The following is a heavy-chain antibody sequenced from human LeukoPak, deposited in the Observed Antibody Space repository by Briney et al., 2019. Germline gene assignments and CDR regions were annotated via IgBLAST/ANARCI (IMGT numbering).Heavy chain of an antibody. CDR1: GGSFSGYY. Sequence: PSETLSLTCAVYGGSFSGYYWSWIRQPPGKGLEWIGEINHSGSTNYNPSLKSRVTISVDTSKNQFPLKLSSVTAADTAVYYCARTFGYGYSSYGMDVWGQGTTVTVSS. CDR3: ARTFGYGYSSYGMDV. J-gene: IGHJ6*02. CDR2: INHSGST. V-gene: IGHV4-34*01. D-gene: IGHD5-18*01.